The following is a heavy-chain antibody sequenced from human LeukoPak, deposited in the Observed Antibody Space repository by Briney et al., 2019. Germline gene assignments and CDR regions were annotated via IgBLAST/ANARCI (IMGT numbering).Heavy chain of an antibody. Sequence: GASVKVSCKASGYTFTSYGISWVRQAPGQGLEWMGWISAYNGNTNYAQKLQGRVTMTTDTSTSTAYMELRSLRSDDTAVYYCARCGRPEDYDSSGYYWRNWGQGTLVTVSS. CDR2: ISAYNGNT. CDR3: ARCGRPEDYDSSGYYWRN. V-gene: IGHV1-18*01. J-gene: IGHJ4*02. CDR1: GYTFTSYG. D-gene: IGHD3-22*01.